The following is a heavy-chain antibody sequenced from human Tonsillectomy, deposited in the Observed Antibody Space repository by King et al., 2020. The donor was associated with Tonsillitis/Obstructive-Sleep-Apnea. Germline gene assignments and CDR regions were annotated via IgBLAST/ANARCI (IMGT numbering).Heavy chain of an antibody. D-gene: IGHD2-2*03. CDR3: ARDRGLGIVVGPAANFDP. J-gene: IGHJ5*02. V-gene: IGHV3-74*01. Sequence: VQLVESGGGLVQPGGSLRLSCAASGLTFSSYWMHWVRQAPGKGLVWVSRINSDGSRTSYADSVKGRFTITRNNAKNTLYRRMNSLRAADTAENYGARDRGLGIVVGPAANFDPWGQGTLVTVSS. CDR1: GLTFSSYW. CDR2: INSDGSRT.